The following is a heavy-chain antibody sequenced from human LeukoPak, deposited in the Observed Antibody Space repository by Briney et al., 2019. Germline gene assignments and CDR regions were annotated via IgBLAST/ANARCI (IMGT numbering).Heavy chain of an antibody. CDR1: GDSITSTTYY. V-gene: IGHV4-39*01. CDR3: ARSTSGSYFWADK. CDR2: IYYSGTT. J-gene: IGHJ4*02. D-gene: IGHD1-26*01. Sequence: SETLSLTCTVSGDSITSTTYYWGWLRQSPGKGLEWIGSIYYSGTTYYNPSLKSRVTISVDTSKSQFSLKLTSVTAADTAVYYCARSTSGSYFWADKWGQGTLVTVSS.